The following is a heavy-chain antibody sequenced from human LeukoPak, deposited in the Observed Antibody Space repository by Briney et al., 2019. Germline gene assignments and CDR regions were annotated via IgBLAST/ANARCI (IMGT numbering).Heavy chain of an antibody. D-gene: IGHD3-22*01. CDR3: ASTHYDSSGYFITYYFDY. J-gene: IGHJ4*02. V-gene: IGHV4-59*01. CDR1: GGSISSYY. Sequence: SETLSLTCTVSGGSISSYYWSWIRQPLGKGLEWVGYIYYSGSTNYNPSLKSRVTISVDTSKNQFSLKLSSVTAADTAVYYCASTHYDSSGYFITYYFDYWGQGTLVTVSS. CDR2: IYYSGST.